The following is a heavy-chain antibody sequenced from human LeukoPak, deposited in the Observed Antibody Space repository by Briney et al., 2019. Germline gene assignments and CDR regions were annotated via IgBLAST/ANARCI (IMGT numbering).Heavy chain of an antibody. J-gene: IGHJ5*02. CDR2: ISYDGSNK. CDR3: AKGANVAVAGTYWFDP. V-gene: IGHV3-30-3*01. D-gene: IGHD6-19*01. Sequence: GGSLRLSCAASGFTFSSYAMHWVRQAPGKGLEWVAVISYDGSNKYYADSVKGRFTISRDNSKNTLYLQMNSPRAEDTALYYCAKGANVAVAGTYWFDPWGQGTLVTVSS. CDR1: GFTFSSYA.